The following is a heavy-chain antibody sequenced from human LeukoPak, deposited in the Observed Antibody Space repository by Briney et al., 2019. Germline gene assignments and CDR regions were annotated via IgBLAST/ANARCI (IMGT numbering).Heavy chain of an antibody. CDR3: ARAGKLYYGSGSPRSYFDY. D-gene: IGHD3-10*01. CDR1: GGTFSSYA. J-gene: IGHJ4*02. CDR2: IIPIFGTA. Sequence: ASVKVSCKASGGTFSSYAISWVRQAPGQGLEWMGGIIPIFGTANYAQEFQGRVTIIADKSTSTAYMELSSLRSEDTAVYYCARAGKLYYGSGSPRSYFDYWGQGTLVTVSS. V-gene: IGHV1-69*06.